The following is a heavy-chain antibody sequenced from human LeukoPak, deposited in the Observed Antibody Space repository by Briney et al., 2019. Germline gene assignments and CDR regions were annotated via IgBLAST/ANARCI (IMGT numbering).Heavy chain of an antibody. Sequence: QPGRSLRLSCAASGFTFSSYAMHWVRQAPGKGLEWVAVISYDGSNKYYADSVKGRFTISRDNSKNTLYLQMNSLRAEDTAVYYCARGDLLTFDYWGQGTLVTVSS. CDR3: ARGDLLTFDY. D-gene: IGHD2-21*02. CDR2: ISYDGSNK. V-gene: IGHV3-30*01. CDR1: GFTFSSYA. J-gene: IGHJ4*02.